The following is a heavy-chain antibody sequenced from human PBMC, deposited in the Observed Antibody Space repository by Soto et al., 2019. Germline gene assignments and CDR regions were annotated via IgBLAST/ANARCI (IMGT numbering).Heavy chain of an antibody. D-gene: IGHD4-17*01. V-gene: IGHV3-7*01. CDR2: IRQDGGEI. Sequence: EVQLVESGGGLVQPGGSLRLSCADSGFTFSNYWMNWVRQAPGKGLEWVANIRQDGGEIYYVDSVKGRFTISRDNTKNSLNLQMNSLRAEDTAVYYCARGADYGAHFQRWGQGTLVTVSS. CDR3: ARGADYGAHFQR. J-gene: IGHJ1*01. CDR1: GFTFSNYW.